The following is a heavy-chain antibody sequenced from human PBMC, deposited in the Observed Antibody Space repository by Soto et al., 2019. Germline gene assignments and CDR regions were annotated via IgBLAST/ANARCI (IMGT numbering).Heavy chain of an antibody. CDR1: GYTFTSYG. V-gene: IGHV1-18*01. Sequence: ASVKVSFKASGYTFTSYGISWLRQAPGQGLEWMGWISAYNGNTNYAQKLQGRVTMTTDTSTSTAYMELRSLRSDDTAVYYCARVPDYCSGGSCYSGWFDPWGQGTLVTVSS. J-gene: IGHJ5*02. CDR3: ARVPDYCSGGSCYSGWFDP. D-gene: IGHD2-15*01. CDR2: ISAYNGNT.